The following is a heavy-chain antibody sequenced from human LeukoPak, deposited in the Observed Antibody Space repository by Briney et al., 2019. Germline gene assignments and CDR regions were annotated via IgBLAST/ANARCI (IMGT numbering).Heavy chain of an antibody. CDR3: ARAAGGYDFWSGYYGY. CDR1: GGTFSSYA. V-gene: IGHV1-69*13. CDR2: IIPIFGTA. J-gene: IGHJ4*02. D-gene: IGHD3-3*01. Sequence: SVKVSCKASGGTFSSYAISWVRQAPGQGLEWMGGIIPIFGTANYAQKFQGRVTITADESTSTAYMEMSSLRSEDTAVYYCARAAGGYDFWSGYYGYWGQGTLVTVSS.